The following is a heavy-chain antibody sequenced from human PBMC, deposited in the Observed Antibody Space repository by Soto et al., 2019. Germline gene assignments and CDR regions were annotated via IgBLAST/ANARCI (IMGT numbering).Heavy chain of an antibody. CDR1: GGSISSYY. D-gene: IGHD6-13*01. Sequence: PSETLSLTCTVSGGSISSYYWSWIRQPPGKGLEWIGYIYYSGSPNYNPSLKSRVTISVDTSKNQFSLKLSSVTAADTAVYYCASSNIAAAGFYYYGMDVWGQGTTVTVSS. J-gene: IGHJ6*02. V-gene: IGHV4-59*01. CDR3: ASSNIAAAGFYYYGMDV. CDR2: IYYSGSP.